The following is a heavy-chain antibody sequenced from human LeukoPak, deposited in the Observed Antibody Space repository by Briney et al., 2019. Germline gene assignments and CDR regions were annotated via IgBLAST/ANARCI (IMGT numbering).Heavy chain of an antibody. CDR2: ISSSGSTI. CDR1: GFTFSSYE. V-gene: IGHV3-48*03. D-gene: IGHD1-1*01. Sequence: GGSLRLSCAASGFTFSSYEMNWVRQAPGKGLEWVSYISSSGSTIYYADSVKGRFTISRDNAKNSLYLQMNSLRGEDTAVYYCARCTTGKTFGSLREIKKSREIDYWGQGTLVTVSS. CDR3: ARCTTGKTFGSLREIKKSREIDY. J-gene: IGHJ4*02.